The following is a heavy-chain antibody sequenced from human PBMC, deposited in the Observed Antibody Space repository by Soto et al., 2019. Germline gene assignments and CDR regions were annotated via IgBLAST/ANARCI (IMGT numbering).Heavy chain of an antibody. J-gene: IGHJ5*02. Sequence: XETLSLTCNVYGWSFSGYYWNWIRQPPGKGLEWIGEIDHSGYTNYNPSLKSRVTIAVDTSKNQSSLRLTSVTAADTAVYYCARVRDWFDHWGQGNLVTVSS. CDR3: ARVRDWFDH. D-gene: IGHD3-3*01. CDR2: IDHSGYT. CDR1: GWSFSGYY. V-gene: IGHV4-34*01.